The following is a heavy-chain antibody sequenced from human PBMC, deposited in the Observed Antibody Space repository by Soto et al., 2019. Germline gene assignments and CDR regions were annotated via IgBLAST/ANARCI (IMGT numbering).Heavy chain of an antibody. CDR2: SYDSEKI. D-gene: IGHD4-17*01. CDR1: GGSVSSSGYY. V-gene: IGHV4-39*01. CDR3: VSRTVSIFNAFDI. J-gene: IGHJ3*02. Sequence: QLQLQESGPGLVKPSETLSLTCTVSGGSVSSSGYYCGWFRQPPGQGLEWIGCSYDSEKIYNNPSLKSRVTIFLDTSTNQFSLKLRAVTAADTAVDYGVSRTVSIFNAFDIWGQGTMVTVSS.